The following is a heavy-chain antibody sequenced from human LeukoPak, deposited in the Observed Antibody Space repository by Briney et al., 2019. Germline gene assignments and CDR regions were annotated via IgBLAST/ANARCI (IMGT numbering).Heavy chain of an antibody. J-gene: IGHJ4*02. V-gene: IGHV1-69*05. D-gene: IGHD6-6*01. Sequence: SVKVSCKASGGTFSSYAISWVRQAPGQGLEWMGGIIPIFGTANYAQKFQGRVTITTDEYTSTAYMELSSLRSEDTAVYYCARDLEYSSSPGLDYWGQGTLVTVSS. CDR2: IIPIFGTA. CDR3: ARDLEYSSSPGLDY. CDR1: GGTFSSYA.